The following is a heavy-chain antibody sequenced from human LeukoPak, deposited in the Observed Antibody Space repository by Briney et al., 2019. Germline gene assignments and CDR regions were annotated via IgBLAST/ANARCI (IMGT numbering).Heavy chain of an antibody. J-gene: IGHJ6*03. D-gene: IGHD1-7*01. CDR1: GFSFSSYS. CDR2: ISSGSSVK. CDR3: ATSNKLELRYYYYYMDV. V-gene: IGHV3-48*04. Sequence: GGSLRLSCAASGFSFSSYSMNWVRQAPGKGLEWVSYISSGSSVKSYADSVQGRFTISRDDAKNSLYLQMNSLRAEDTAVYYCATSNKLELRYYYYYMDVWGKGTTVTVSS.